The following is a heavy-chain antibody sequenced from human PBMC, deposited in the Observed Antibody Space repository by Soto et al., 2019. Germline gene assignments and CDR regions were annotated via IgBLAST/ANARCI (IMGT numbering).Heavy chain of an antibody. D-gene: IGHD3-10*01. CDR2: ISGSGGST. CDR1: GFTFSSYS. V-gene: IGHV3-23*01. CDR3: AKRGSGSYYDY. J-gene: IGHJ4*02. Sequence: PGGSLRLSCAASGFTFSSYSMNWVRQAPGKGLEWVSVISGSGGSTYYADSVKGRFTISRDNSKNTLYLQMNSLRAEDTAVYYCAKRGSGSYYDYWGQGTLVTVSP.